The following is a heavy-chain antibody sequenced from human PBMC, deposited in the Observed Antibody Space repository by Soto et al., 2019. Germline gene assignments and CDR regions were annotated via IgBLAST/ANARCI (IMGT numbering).Heavy chain of an antibody. D-gene: IGHD4-17*01. V-gene: IGHV3-30*18. J-gene: IGHJ6*03. CDR3: ANDKPTAYYYYMEV. CDR1: GFTYSSYG. CDR2: ISYDGSNK. Sequence: GGSLRLSCAASGFTYSSYGMHWVRQAAGKGLEWVAVISYDGSNKYYADSVKGRFTISRDNSKNTLYLQMNSLRAEDTAVYYCANDKPTAYYYYMEVWGKGTTVTVSS.